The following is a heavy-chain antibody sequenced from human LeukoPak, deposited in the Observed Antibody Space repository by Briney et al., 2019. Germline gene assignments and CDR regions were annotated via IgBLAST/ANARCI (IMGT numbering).Heavy chain of an antibody. CDR1: GFTFSTYA. CDR2: VKSDGAGT. Sequence: GGSLRLSCAASGFTFSTYAMSWVRQAPGKGLAWVASVKSDGAGTHYADSVKGRFTISRDNSKNTLYLQMNSLRAEDTATYYCAKGYYFDILSGYSSLDSWGQGTLVTVSS. CDR3: AKGYYFDILSGYSSLDS. D-gene: IGHD3-9*01. V-gene: IGHV3-23*01. J-gene: IGHJ4*02.